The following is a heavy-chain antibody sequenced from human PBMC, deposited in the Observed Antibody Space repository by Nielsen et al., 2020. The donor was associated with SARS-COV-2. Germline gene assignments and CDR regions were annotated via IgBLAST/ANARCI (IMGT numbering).Heavy chain of an antibody. D-gene: IGHD3-10*01. CDR1: GFTFDDYA. J-gene: IGHJ6*02. CDR2: IWYDGSNK. CDR3: ATLVRGPDGGMDV. V-gene: IGHV3-33*03. Sequence: GESLKISCAASGFTFDDYAMHWVRQAPGKGLEWVAVIWYDGSNKYYADSVKGRFTISRDNAKNSLYLQMNSLRAEDTALYYCATLVRGPDGGMDVWGQGTTVTVSS.